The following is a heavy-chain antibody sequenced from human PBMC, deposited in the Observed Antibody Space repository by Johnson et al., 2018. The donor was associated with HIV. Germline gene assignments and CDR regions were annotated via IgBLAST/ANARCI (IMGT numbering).Heavy chain of an antibody. J-gene: IGHJ3*01. V-gene: IGHV3-13*01. CDR3: ARAYYDSSGYYPHAFHV. CDR2: IGTAGDT. D-gene: IGHD3-22*01. CDR1: GFTFSSYD. Sequence: VQLVESGGGVVQPGRSLRLSCAASGFTFSSYDMHWVRQATGKGLEWVSAIGTAGDTYYPGSVKGRFTISRDNSENTLYLQMNSLRAEDTAVYYCARAYYDSSGYYPHAFHVWGQGTMVTVSS.